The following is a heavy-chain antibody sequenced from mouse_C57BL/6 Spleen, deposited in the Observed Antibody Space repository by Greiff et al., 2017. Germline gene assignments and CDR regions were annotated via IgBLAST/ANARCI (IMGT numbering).Heavy chain of an antibody. CDR3: AREGYSIHEGYFDV. V-gene: IGHV1-64*01. CDR2: IHPNSGST. J-gene: IGHJ1*03. D-gene: IGHD2-5*01. Sequence: QVQLQQPGAELVKPGASVKLSCKASGYTFTSYWMHWVKQRPGQGLEWIGMIHPNSGSTNYNEKFKSKATLTVDKSSSTAYMQLSSLTSEDSAVYYCAREGYSIHEGYFDVWGTGTTVTVSS. CDR1: GYTFTSYW.